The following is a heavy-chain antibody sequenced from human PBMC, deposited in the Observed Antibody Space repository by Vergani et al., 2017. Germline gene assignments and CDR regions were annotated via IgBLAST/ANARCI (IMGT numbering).Heavy chain of an antibody. CDR2: ISGSGGST. CDR3: AKDSDYYGSGSCCY. D-gene: IGHD3-10*01. J-gene: IGHJ4*02. Sequence: EVQLLESGGGLVQPGGSLRLSCAASGFTFSSYAMSWVRQAPGKGLEGVSAISGSGGSTYYADSVKGRFTISRDNSKNTLYLQMNSLRAEDTAVYYCAKDSDYYGSGSCCYWGQGTLVTVSS. CDR1: GFTFSSYA. V-gene: IGHV3-23*01.